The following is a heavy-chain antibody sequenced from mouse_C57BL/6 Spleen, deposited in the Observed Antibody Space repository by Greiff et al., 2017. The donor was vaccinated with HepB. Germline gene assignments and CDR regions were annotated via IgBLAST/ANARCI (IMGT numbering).Heavy chain of an antibody. CDR3: AREGPYYGSDWYFDV. D-gene: IGHD1-1*01. V-gene: IGHV3-6*01. J-gene: IGHJ1*03. Sequence: EVQLQESGPGLVKPSQSLSLTCSVTGYSITSGYYWNWIRQFPGNKLEWMGYISYDGSNNYNPSLKNRISITRDTSKNQFFLKLNSVTTEDTATYYCAREGPYYGSDWYFDVWGTGTTVTVSS. CDR1: GYSITSGYY. CDR2: ISYDGSN.